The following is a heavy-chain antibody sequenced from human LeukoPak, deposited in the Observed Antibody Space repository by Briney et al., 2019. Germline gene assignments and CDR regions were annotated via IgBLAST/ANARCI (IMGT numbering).Heavy chain of an antibody. CDR3: ARDPDYYDSSGLLDY. Sequence: GGSLRLSCAASGFTFSSYAMHWVRQAPGKGLEYVSAISSNGGSTYCANSVKGRFTISRDNSKNTLYLQMGSLRAEDMAVYYCARDPDYYDSSGLLDYWGQGTLVTVSS. CDR1: GFTFSSYA. D-gene: IGHD3-22*01. J-gene: IGHJ4*02. V-gene: IGHV3-64*01. CDR2: ISSNGGST.